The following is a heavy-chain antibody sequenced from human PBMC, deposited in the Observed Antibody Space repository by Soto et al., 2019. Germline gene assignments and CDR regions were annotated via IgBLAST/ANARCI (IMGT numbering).Heavy chain of an antibody. CDR1: GFTFGDYA. D-gene: IGHD3-16*01. J-gene: IGHJ5*02. CDR2: IRSKDYGGTT. V-gene: IGHV3-49*05. CDR3: AREGSACFIEEGNANL. Sequence: EVQVVESGGALVKPGRSRRLSCTTSGFTFGDYAMSWFRQAPGKGLEWVGFIRSKDYGGTTQYAASVKGRFTISRDDSKSVAYLQMESLKTENTAEYYWAREGSACFIEEGNANLWGQGTQVTVSS.